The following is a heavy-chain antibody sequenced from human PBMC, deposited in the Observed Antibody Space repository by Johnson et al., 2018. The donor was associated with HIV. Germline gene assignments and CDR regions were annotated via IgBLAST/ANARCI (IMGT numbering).Heavy chain of an antibody. CDR1: GFTFSSYG. CDR2: INWNGGST. Sequence: VQLVESGGGVVQPGGSLRLSCAASGFTFSSYGMHWVRQAPGKGLEWVSGINWNGGSTDYADSVSGRFTISRDNAKNSLYLQRNSLRAEDTALYYCARDGNYYDSSSYYSDAFDIWGQGTMVTVSS. V-gene: IGHV3-20*04. D-gene: IGHD3-22*01. J-gene: IGHJ3*02. CDR3: ARDGNYYDSSSYYSDAFDI.